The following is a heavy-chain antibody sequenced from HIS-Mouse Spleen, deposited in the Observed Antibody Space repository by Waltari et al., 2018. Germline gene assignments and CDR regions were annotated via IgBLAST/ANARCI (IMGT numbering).Heavy chain of an antibody. V-gene: IGHV4-34*01. D-gene: IGHD6-19*01. CDR1: GGSFSGYY. CDR2: INHSGST. Sequence: QVQLQQWGAGLLKPSETLSLTCAVYGGSFSGYYWSWIRQPPGKGLEWIGEINHSGSTNYNQSRKSRVTISVDTSKNQFSLKLSSVTAADTAVYYCARAVADLFDYWGQGTLVTVSS. CDR3: ARAVADLFDY. J-gene: IGHJ4*02.